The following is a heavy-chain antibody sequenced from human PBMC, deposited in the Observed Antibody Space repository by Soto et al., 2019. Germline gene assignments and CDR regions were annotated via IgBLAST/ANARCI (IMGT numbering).Heavy chain of an antibody. D-gene: IGHD2-2*01. Sequence: SETLSLTCAVYGGSFSGYYWSWIRQPPGKGLEWIGEINHSGSTNYNPSLKSRVTISVDTSKNQFSLKLSSVTAADTAVYYCARAVPADIIVVPAADNFDYWGQGTLVTGSS. CDR2: INHSGST. CDR1: GGSFSGYY. V-gene: IGHV4-34*01. J-gene: IGHJ4*02. CDR3: ARAVPADIIVVPAADNFDY.